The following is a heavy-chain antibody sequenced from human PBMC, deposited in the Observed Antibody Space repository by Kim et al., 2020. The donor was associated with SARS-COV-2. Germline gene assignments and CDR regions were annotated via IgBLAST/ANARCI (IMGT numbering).Heavy chain of an antibody. CDR1: GDSVSSGNYY. J-gene: IGHJ3*02. V-gene: IGHV4-61*01. D-gene: IGHD2-21*02. CDR2: IYSSGST. Sequence: SETLSLTCTVSGDSVSSGNYYWNWIRQPPGKGLEWIGYIYSSGSTNYNPSLKSRVTISVDTSKNQFSLKLSSVASADTAVYYCARGIVVVTAPMLFDIWG. CDR3: ARGIVVVTAPMLFDI.